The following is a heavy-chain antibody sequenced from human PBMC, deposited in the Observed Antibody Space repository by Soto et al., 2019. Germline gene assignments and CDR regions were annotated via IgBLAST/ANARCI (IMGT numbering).Heavy chain of an antibody. V-gene: IGHV4-4*07. J-gene: IGHJ6*02. CDR3: ARGRSHRYYYGLDV. CDR1: GGSISRFY. Sequence: PSETLSLTCTVSGGSISRFYWSWIRQPAGKGLEWIGRIYASETTRYNPSLMNRVTMSVDASRNQFSLRLTSVTAADTAVYYCARGRSHRYYYGLDVWGQGTTVTVSS. CDR2: IYASETT.